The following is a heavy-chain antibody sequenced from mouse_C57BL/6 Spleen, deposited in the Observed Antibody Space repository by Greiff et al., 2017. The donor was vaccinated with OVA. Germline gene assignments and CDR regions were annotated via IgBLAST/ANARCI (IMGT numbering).Heavy chain of an antibody. Sequence: ESGPGLVKPSQSLSLTCSVTGYSITSGYYWNWLRQFPGNKLEWMGYISYDGSNNFNPSLKNPISFTRDTSKIRFFLTLNSVTTEDTATYYCAISDYCWFAYWGQGTLVTVSA. CDR2: ISYDGSN. D-gene: IGHD1-1*01. CDR3: AISDYCWFAY. V-gene: IGHV3-6*01. J-gene: IGHJ3*01. CDR1: GYSITSGYY.